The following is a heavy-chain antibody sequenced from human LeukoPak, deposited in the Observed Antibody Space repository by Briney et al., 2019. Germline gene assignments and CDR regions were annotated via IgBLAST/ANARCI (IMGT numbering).Heavy chain of an antibody. CDR1: GFILRSYW. D-gene: IGHD2/OR15-2a*01. CDR3: ATGLWTYDN. J-gene: IGHJ4*02. Sequence: GGSLRLSCVASGFILRSYWMSWVRQAPGKRLEWVANIKQDGSEKHYVDSVKGRFTISRDNAKNSLYLQMNSPRAEDTAMYYCATGLWTYDNWGQGTLVTVSS. CDR2: IKQDGSEK. V-gene: IGHV3-7*03.